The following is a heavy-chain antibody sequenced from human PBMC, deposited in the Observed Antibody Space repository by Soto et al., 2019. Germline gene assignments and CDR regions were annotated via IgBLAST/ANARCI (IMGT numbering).Heavy chain of an antibody. CDR2: IYYSGST. J-gene: IGHJ6*03. CDR1: GGSISSGGYY. D-gene: IGHD6-13*01. Sequence: QVQLQESGPGLVKPSQTLSLTCTVSGGSISSGGYYWSWIRQHPGKGLEWIGYIYYSGSTYYNPSLQSRVTISVDTSKNQFSLKLSSVTAADTAVYYCASVRSAAGNYYYYYMDVWGKGTTVTVSS. V-gene: IGHV4-31*03. CDR3: ASVRSAAGNYYYYYMDV.